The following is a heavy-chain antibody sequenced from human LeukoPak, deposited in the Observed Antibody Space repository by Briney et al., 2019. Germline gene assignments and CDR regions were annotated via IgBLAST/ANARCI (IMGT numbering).Heavy chain of an antibody. J-gene: IGHJ5*02. CDR1: GGSIAYYP. Sequence: SETLSLTCAVSGGSIAYYPWTWIRHPPGKRLEWIGYINDSGNTKYNPSLKSRVTISVDSSKKQFSLKLSSVTAADTAVYYCARVASVYDSRGFHFGWFDPWGQGTLVTVSS. D-gene: IGHD3-22*01. CDR3: ARVASVYDSRGFHFGWFDP. CDR2: INDSGNT. V-gene: IGHV4-59*01.